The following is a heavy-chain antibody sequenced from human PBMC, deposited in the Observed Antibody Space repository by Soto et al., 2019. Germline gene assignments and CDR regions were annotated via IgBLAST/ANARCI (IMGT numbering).Heavy chain of an antibody. J-gene: IGHJ4*02. CDR2: VFYTGFT. Sequence: PSATLSLTCAVSGGSISGSYYYWAWLRQSPGKGPEWIGSVFYTGFTSYNPSLESRVSVSVDTSKSQFSLKLSAVTAADTAVYYCATSQKGYNWNYFDHWGQGALVTVSS. D-gene: IGHD1-20*01. CDR3: ATSQKGYNWNYFDH. V-gene: IGHV4-39*01. CDR1: GGSISGSYYY.